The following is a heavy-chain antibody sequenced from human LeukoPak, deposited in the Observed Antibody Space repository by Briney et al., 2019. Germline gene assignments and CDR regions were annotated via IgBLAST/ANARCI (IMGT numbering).Heavy chain of an antibody. V-gene: IGHV4-59*08. CDR2: IYYSGST. CDR1: GGSISSYY. Sequence: SETLSLTCTVSGGSISSYYWSWIRQPPGKGLEWIGYIYYSGSTNHNPSLKSRVTISVDTSKNQFSLKLSSVTAADTAVYYCARHVREYSSLGYWGQGTLVTVSS. CDR3: ARHVREYSSLGY. D-gene: IGHD6-6*01. J-gene: IGHJ4*02.